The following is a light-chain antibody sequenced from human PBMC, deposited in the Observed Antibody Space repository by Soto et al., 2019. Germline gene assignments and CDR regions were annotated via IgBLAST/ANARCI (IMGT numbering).Light chain of an antibody. CDR1: RSNIGINA. CDR3: AAWDDSLNGLV. Sequence: QSVLTQPPSVSGTPGRRVSISCSGSRSNIGINAVDWYHQLPGTAPKVLIYANNQRPSGVPDRFSGSKSGTSASLAINGLQSDDEAHYYCAAWDDSLNGLVFGGGTKLTVL. J-gene: IGLJ2*01. CDR2: ANN. V-gene: IGLV1-44*01.